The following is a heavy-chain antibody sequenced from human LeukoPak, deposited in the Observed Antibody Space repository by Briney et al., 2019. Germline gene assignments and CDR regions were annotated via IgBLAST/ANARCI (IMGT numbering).Heavy chain of an antibody. Sequence: ASVKVSCKASGYTFTSYGISWVRQAPGQGLEWMGWISAYNGNTNYAQKLQGRVTMTTDTSTSTAYMELRSLRSDDTAVYYCARDGPYIAVAGKGDHFDYWGQGTLVTVSS. CDR3: ARDGPYIAVAGKGDHFDY. D-gene: IGHD6-19*01. CDR1: GYTFTSYG. CDR2: ISAYNGNT. J-gene: IGHJ4*02. V-gene: IGHV1-18*01.